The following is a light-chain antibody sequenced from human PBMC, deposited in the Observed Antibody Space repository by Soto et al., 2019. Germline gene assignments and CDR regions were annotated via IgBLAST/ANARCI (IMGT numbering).Light chain of an antibody. CDR1: QSVSGW. CDR2: DAS. CDR3: QQYETFSGT. Sequence: DIQMSQSPSTLSASGGDAVTVTCRASQSVSGWLAWYQQKPGEAPKLLIYDASALPHGVPSRFSGSGSGTKFTLTIASLQPDDFATYYCQQYETFSGTFGPGTKVDIK. V-gene: IGKV1-5*01. J-gene: IGKJ1*01.